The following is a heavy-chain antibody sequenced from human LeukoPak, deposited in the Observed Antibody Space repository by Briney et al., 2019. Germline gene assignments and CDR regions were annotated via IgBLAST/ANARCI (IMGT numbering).Heavy chain of an antibody. Sequence: TGGSLRLSCAASGFTFRSYWMRWVRQAPGKGLEWVANIKQDGSEKNYVDSVKGRFTISRDNAKNSLYLQMNSLRAEDTAVYYCASGLELDDRGQGTLVTVSS. J-gene: IGHJ4*02. CDR1: GFTFRSYW. CDR2: IKQDGSEK. V-gene: IGHV3-7*03. D-gene: IGHD1-26*01. CDR3: ASGLELDD.